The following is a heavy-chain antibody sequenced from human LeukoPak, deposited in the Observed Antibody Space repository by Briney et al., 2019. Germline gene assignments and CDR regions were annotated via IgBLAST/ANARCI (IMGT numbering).Heavy chain of an antibody. CDR3: AKDSSTGYTAGAFGI. CDR1: GFTFTKAW. V-gene: IGHV3-9*01. CDR2: ISWNSGSI. D-gene: IGHD2-2*01. Sequence: GGSLRLSCAASGFTFTKAWMSWVRQAPGKGLEWVSGISWNSGSIGYADSVKGRFTISRDNAKNSLYLQMNSLRAEDTALYYCAKDSSTGYTAGAFGIWGQGTMVTVSS. J-gene: IGHJ3*02.